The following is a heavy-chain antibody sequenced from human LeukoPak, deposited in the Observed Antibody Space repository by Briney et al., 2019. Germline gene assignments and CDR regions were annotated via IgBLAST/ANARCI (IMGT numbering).Heavy chain of an antibody. CDR1: GFTFSTYS. V-gene: IGHV3-48*02. D-gene: IGHD2-15*01. J-gene: IGHJ5*02. CDR2: ISTGSSTI. Sequence: PGGSLRLFCAASGFTFSTYSMIWVRQAPGRGLEWVSYISTGSSTIHYADSVQGRFTISRDNAKNSLYLQMNSLRDEDTAVYYCARRLPTLNWFGPWGQGTLVTVSS. CDR3: ARRLPTLNWFGP.